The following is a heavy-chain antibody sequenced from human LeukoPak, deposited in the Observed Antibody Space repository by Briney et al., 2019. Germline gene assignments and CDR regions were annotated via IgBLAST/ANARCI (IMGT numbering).Heavy chain of an antibody. CDR3: ARSIGNHFDY. CDR2: IPYDGSNK. D-gene: IGHD1-14*01. V-gene: IGHV3-30-3*01. CDR1: GSTFSSYT. J-gene: IGHJ4*02. Sequence: GRSLRLSCAASGSTFSSYTMHWVRQAPGKGLEWVVVIPYDGSNKKHVDSVKGRFTISTDESKNTLYLQMNSLRSEDTAVYYCARSIGNHFDYWGQGTLVTVSS.